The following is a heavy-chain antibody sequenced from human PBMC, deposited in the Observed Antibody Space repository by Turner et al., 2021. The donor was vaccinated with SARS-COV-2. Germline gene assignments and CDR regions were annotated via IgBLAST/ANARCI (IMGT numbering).Heavy chain of an antibody. D-gene: IGHD2-21*02. J-gene: IGHJ4*02. CDR3: ATGYAYCGGDCSIHY. V-gene: IGHV1-24*01. CDR2: FDPEDGET. CDR1: GYTLIELS. Sequence: QVQLVQSGAEVKTPGASVKVSCKVSGYTLIELSMHWGRQAPGKGLEWMGGFDPEDGETIYAQKFQGRVTMTEDTSTDTAYMELSSLRSEDTAVYYCATGYAYCGGDCSIHYWGQGTLVTVSS.